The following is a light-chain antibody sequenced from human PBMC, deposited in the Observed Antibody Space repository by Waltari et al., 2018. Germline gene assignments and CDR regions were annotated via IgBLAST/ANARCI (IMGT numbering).Light chain of an antibody. CDR3: QQRRNWTT. CDR1: QGDSIY. CDR2: DAY. Sequence: IVLTQPPATLSLSPGERAALPCRASQGDSIYLAWYQHKTGQAPRLLIYDAYNRHTGIPARFSGSGSRTDITLTIDSVEPENFAVDYGQQRRNWTTLGQGTKLEIK. V-gene: IGKV3-11*01. J-gene: IGKJ2*01.